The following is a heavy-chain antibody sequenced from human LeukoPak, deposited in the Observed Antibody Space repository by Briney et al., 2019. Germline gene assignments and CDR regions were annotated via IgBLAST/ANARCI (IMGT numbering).Heavy chain of an antibody. CDR2: ISSSSSYI. V-gene: IGHV3-21*01. D-gene: IGHD3-9*01. Sequence: GGSLRLSCAASGFTFSSYSMNWVRQAPGKGLEWVSSISSSSSYIYYADSVKGRFTISRDNAKNSLYLQMNSLRAEDTAVYYCARDPYSSLRYFDSRYFFDYWGQGTLVTVSS. CDR3: ARDPYSSLRYFDSRYFFDY. CDR1: GFTFSSYS. J-gene: IGHJ4*02.